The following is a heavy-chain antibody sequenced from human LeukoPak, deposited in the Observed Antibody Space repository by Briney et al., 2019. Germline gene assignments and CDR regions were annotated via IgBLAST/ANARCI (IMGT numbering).Heavy chain of an antibody. Sequence: PGGSLRLSCAASGFTFSSYAMSWVRQAPGKGLEWVSAISGSGGSTYYADSVKGRFTISRDNSKNTLYLQMNSLRAEDTAVYYWAKDPQLGDIFDYWGQGTLVTVSS. J-gene: IGHJ4*02. CDR3: AKDPQLGDIFDY. CDR2: ISGSGGST. CDR1: GFTFSSYA. D-gene: IGHD2-2*01. V-gene: IGHV3-23*01.